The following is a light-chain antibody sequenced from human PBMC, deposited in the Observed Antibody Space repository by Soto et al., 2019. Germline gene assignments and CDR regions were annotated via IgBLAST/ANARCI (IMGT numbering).Light chain of an antibody. CDR2: DVS. CDR1: SNDVGGNNY. J-gene: IGLJ1*01. CDR3: SSFTGTSYV. V-gene: IGLV2-14*01. Sequence: QSALTQPASVSGSPGQSITISCTGASNDVGGNNYVSWYQQYPGKAPKLMVCDVSNRPSGVSNRFSGSKSGNTASLTISGLQAEDEADYYCSSFTGTSYVFGTGTKVTVL.